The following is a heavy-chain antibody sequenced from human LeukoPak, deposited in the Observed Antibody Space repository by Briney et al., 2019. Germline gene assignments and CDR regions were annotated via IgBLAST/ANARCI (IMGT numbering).Heavy chain of an antibody. CDR1: GGSIGSYY. V-gene: IGHV4-4*07. D-gene: IGHD2-2*01. CDR3: AADCSSTNCFKTADY. Sequence: SETLSLTCTVSGGSIGSYYWSWIRQPAGKGLEWIGRIYTSGSTNYNPSLKSRVTMSVDTSKNQFSLKLSSVTAADTAVYYCAADCSSTNCFKTADYWGQGTLVTVSS. J-gene: IGHJ4*02. CDR2: IYTSGST.